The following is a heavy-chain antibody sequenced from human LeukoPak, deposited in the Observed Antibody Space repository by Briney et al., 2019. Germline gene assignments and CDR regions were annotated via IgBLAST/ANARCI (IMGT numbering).Heavy chain of an antibody. CDR2: IYTSGST. D-gene: IGHD3-22*01. J-gene: IGHJ4*02. CDR3: AREGYHYDSSGYYPGRFDY. V-gene: IGHV4-61*02. Sequence: SQTLSLTCTVSGGSINSGSYYWSWIRQPAGKGLEWIGRIYTSGSTNYNPSLKSRVTISVDTSRNYFSLKLSSVTAADTAVYYCAREGYHYDSSGYYPGRFDYWGQGTLVTVSS. CDR1: GGSINSGSYY.